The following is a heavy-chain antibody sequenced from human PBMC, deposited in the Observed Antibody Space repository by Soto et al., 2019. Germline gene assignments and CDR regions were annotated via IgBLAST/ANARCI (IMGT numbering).Heavy chain of an antibody. V-gene: IGHV3-30-3*01. CDR1: GFTFSSYA. J-gene: IGHJ4*02. CDR3: ARRDTAMGMDFDY. D-gene: IGHD5-18*01. Sequence: PGGSLRLSCAASGFTFSSYAMHWVRQAPGKGLEWVAVISYDGSNKYYADSVKGRFTISRDNSKNTLYLQMNSLRAEDTAVYYCARRDTAMGMDFDYWGQGTLVTV. CDR2: ISYDGSNK.